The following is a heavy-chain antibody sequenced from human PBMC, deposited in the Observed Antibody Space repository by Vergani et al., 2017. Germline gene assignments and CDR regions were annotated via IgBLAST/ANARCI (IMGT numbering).Heavy chain of an antibody. V-gene: IGHV4-38-2*01. Sequence: QVQLPESGPGLVKPSETLSLTCAVSGYSISSGYYWGWIRQPPGKGLEWIGSIYHSGSTYYNPSLKSRVTISVDTSKNQFSLQLSSVTAADTAVYYCARRSYYGSGSYSWGWFDPWGQGTLVTVSS. D-gene: IGHD3-10*01. CDR2: IYHSGST. CDR1: GYSISSGYY. CDR3: ARRSYYGSGSYSWGWFDP. J-gene: IGHJ5*02.